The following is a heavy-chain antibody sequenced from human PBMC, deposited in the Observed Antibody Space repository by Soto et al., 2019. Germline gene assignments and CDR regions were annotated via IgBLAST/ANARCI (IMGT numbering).Heavy chain of an antibody. D-gene: IGHD6-6*01. Sequence: GGSLRLSCAASGFTFSSYSMNWVRQAPGKGLEWVSSISSSSSYIYYADSVKGRFTISRDNAKNSLYLQMNSLRAEDTAVYYCARDPGLDSSSYYGMDVWGQGTTVTVSS. CDR2: ISSSSSYI. J-gene: IGHJ6*02. V-gene: IGHV3-21*01. CDR3: ARDPGLDSSSYYGMDV. CDR1: GFTFSSYS.